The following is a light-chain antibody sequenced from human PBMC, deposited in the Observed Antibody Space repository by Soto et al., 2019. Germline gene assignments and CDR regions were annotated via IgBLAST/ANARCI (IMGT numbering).Light chain of an antibody. J-gene: IGKJ1*01. CDR2: LTS. CDR1: QAVNTR. Sequence: EIVLTQSPATLSSFPGDRVTLSGRASQAVNTRLAWYQHKPGQAPRLLIYLTSNRAAGIPARFSGSGSETDFTLTISSLEPEDFAVYYCQQRSNWPWTFGQGTKVDI. V-gene: IGKV3D-11*01. CDR3: QQRSNWPWT.